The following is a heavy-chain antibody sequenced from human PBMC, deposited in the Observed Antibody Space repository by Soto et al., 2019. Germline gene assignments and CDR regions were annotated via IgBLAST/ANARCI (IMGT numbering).Heavy chain of an antibody. V-gene: IGHV1-3*01. J-gene: IGHJ6*02. CDR3: ARAYSSGWPLLKYGMDV. CDR1: GYTFTSYA. Sequence: QVQLVQSGAEVKKPGASVKVSCKASGYTFTSYAMHWVRQAPGQRLEWMGWINAGNGNTKYSQKFQGRVTITRDTAASRAYMELSSLRSEDTAVYYCARAYSSGWPLLKYGMDVWGQGTTVTVSS. CDR2: INAGNGNT. D-gene: IGHD6-19*01.